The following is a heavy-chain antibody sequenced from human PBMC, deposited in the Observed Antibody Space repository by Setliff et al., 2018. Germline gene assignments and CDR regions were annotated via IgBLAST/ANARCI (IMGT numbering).Heavy chain of an antibody. CDR1: DDSFYSDYYF. J-gene: IGHJ4*02. D-gene: IGHD5-12*01. CDR3: AREGRWDYNYPIY. CDR2: ISSSGAT. V-gene: IGHV4-39*01. Sequence: KSSETLSLTCSVSDDSFYSDYYFWGWIRQPPGKGLEWIATISSSGATNYNSSLKSRVTLSRDVAKRQFALNLRSVTAVGTAVYYCAREGRWDYNYPIYWGQGILVTVSS.